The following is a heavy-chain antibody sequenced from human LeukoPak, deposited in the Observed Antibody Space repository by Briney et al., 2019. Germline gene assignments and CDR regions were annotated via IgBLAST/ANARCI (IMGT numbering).Heavy chain of an antibody. J-gene: IGHJ6*02. CDR2: ISAYNGNT. D-gene: IGHD3-10*01. Sequence: VASVKVSCKASGYTFTSYGISWVRQAPGQGLEWMGWISAYNGNTNYAQKLQGRVTMTTDTSTSTAYMELRSLRSDDTAVYYCARTLIRGVIITYYYAMDVWGQGTTVTVSS. CDR1: GYTFTSYG. V-gene: IGHV1-18*01. CDR3: ARTLIRGVIITYYYAMDV.